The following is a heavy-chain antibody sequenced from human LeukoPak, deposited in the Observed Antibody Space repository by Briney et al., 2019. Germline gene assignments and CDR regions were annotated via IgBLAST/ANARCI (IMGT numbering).Heavy chain of an antibody. CDR2: ISGSGGGT. CDR1: GFTFSSYA. Sequence: GGSLRLSCAASGFTFSSYAMSWVRQAPGKGLEWVSGISGSGGGTNNADSVKGRFTISRDNSKNTLYLQMNSLRAEDTAVYYCAKNGVNYWYFDLWGRGTLVTVSS. J-gene: IGHJ2*01. D-gene: IGHD2-8*01. CDR3: AKNGVNYWYFDL. V-gene: IGHV3-23*01.